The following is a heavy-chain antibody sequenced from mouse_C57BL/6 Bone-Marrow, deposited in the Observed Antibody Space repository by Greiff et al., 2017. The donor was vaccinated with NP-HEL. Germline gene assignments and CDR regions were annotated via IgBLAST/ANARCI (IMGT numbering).Heavy chain of an antibody. V-gene: IGHV1-81*01. D-gene: IGHD4-1*01. CDR1: GYTFTSYG. J-gene: IGHJ2*01. Sequence: VQLQQSGAELARPGASVKLSCKASGYTFTSYGISWVKQRTGQGLEWIGENYPRSGNTYYNEKFKGKATLTADKSSSTAYMELRSLTSEDSAVYFCARSLLGYWGQGTTLTVSS. CDR2: NYPRSGNT. CDR3: ARSLLGY.